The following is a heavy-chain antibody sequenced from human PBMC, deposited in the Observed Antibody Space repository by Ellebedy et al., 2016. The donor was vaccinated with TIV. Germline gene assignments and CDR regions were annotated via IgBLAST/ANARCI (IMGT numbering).Heavy chain of an antibody. V-gene: IGHV3-33*08. D-gene: IGHD3-10*01. CDR3: AREGDRYYYGSGSYLH. J-gene: IGHJ4*02. Sequence: GESLKISCAASGFTFSSYGMHWVRQAPGKGLEWVAVIWYDGSNKYYADSVKGRFTISRDNSKNTLYLQMNSLRAEDTAVYYCAREGDRYYYGSGSYLHWGQGTLVTVSS. CDR1: GFTFSSYG. CDR2: IWYDGSNK.